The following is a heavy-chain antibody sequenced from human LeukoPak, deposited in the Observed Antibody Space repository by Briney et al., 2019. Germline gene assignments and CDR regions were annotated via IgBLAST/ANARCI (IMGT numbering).Heavy chain of an antibody. V-gene: IGHV4-59*01. CDR1: GGSISGYY. D-gene: IGHD6-19*01. CDR3: ARDGRAGSLFAY. J-gene: IGHJ4*02. Sequence: PSETLSLTCTVSGGSISGYYWSWIRQPPGKGLEWVGYISYSGSTNYKPSLKSRVTISVDTSKNQFSLKLSSVTAADTVIYYCARDGRAGSLFAYWGQGTLVTVSS. CDR2: ISYSGST.